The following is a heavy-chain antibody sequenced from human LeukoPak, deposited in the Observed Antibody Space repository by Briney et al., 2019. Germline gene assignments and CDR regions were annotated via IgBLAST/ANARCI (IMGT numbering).Heavy chain of an antibody. CDR1: GYSISSGYY. D-gene: IGHD2-15*01. V-gene: IGHV4-38-2*02. CDR2: IYHSGST. CDR3: ASTNDSGGSSE. J-gene: IGHJ4*02. Sequence: SETLSLTCTVSGYSISSGYYWGWIRQPPGKGLEWIGSIYHSGSTYYNPSLKSRVTISVDTSKNQFSLKLSSVTAADTAVYYCASTNDSGGSSEWGQGTLVTVSS.